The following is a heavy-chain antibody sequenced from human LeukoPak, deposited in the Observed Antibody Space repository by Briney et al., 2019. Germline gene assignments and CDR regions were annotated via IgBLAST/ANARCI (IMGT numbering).Heavy chain of an antibody. V-gene: IGHV4-39*07. D-gene: IGHD3-9*01. J-gene: IGHJ4*02. Sequence: SETLSLTCTVSGGSISSSSYYWGWIRQPPGKGLEWIGSIYYSGSTYYNPSLKSRVTISVDTSKNQFSLKLSSVTAADTAVYYCARDMGTLLRYFDWLFRGFDYWGQGTLVTVSS. CDR2: IYYSGST. CDR3: ARDMGTLLRYFDWLFRGFDY. CDR1: GGSISSSSYY.